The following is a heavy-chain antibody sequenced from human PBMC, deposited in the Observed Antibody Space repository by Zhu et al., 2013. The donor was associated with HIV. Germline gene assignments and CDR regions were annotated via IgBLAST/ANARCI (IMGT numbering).Heavy chain of an antibody. D-gene: IGHD2-21*01. Sequence: QVQLVQSGAEVKKPGSSVKISCKVSGGSLSTSGISWVRQAPGQGLEWMGGITPIFGTANYAPEFQDRVTITAAESTNTAYLDLISLRSEDTAVYYCARDSVYYCGGGVCNDLVASHFDCWGQGTLLTVSS. CDR3: ARDSVYYCGGGVCNDLVASHFDC. J-gene: IGHJ4*02. CDR1: GGSLSTSG. V-gene: IGHV1-69*12. CDR2: ITPIFGTA.